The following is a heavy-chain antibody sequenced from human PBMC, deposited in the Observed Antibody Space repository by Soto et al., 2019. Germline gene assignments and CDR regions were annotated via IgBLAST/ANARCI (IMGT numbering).Heavy chain of an antibody. J-gene: IGHJ4*02. D-gene: IGHD5-18*01. Sequence: SETLSLTCTVSGGSISSYYWSWIRQPPGKGLEWIGYIYYSGSTNYNPSLKSRVTISVDTSKNQFSLKLTSVTAADTAVYYCARDNGYSYGYNLDHWGQGTLVTIS. CDR1: GGSISSYY. V-gene: IGHV4-59*01. CDR2: IYYSGST. CDR3: ARDNGYSYGYNLDH.